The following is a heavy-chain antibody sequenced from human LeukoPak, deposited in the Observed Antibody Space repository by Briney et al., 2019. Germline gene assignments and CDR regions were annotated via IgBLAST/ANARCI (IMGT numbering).Heavy chain of an antibody. D-gene: IGHD2/OR15-2a*01. Sequence: PSETLSLTCTVSGGPISSSSYYWGWIRQPPGKGLEWIGSIYYSGSTYYTPSLKSRVTMSVDTSKNQFSLKLSSVTAADTAVYYCARGRVRINWFDPWGQGTLVTVSS. V-gene: IGHV4-39*07. CDR3: ARGRVRINWFDP. CDR2: IYYSGST. J-gene: IGHJ5*02. CDR1: GGPISSSSYY.